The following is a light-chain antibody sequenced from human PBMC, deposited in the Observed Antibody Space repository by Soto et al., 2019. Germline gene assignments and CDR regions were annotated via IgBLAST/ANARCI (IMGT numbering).Light chain of an antibody. CDR1: SSDVGGYNY. Sequence: QSALTQPASVSGSPGQSITISCTGTSSDVGGYNYVSWYQQHPGKAPKLMIYDVSSRPSGVSNRFSGSKSGNTASLTISGLLSEDEADYYCTSYTTSRTLLFGGGTKLTVL. CDR3: TSYTTSRTLL. CDR2: DVS. J-gene: IGLJ2*01. V-gene: IGLV2-14*03.